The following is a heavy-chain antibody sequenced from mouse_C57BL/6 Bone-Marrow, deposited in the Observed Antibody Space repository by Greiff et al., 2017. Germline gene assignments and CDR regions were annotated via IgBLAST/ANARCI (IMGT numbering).Heavy chain of an antibody. V-gene: IGHV3-6*01. J-gene: IGHJ2*01. CDR1: GYSITSGYY. CDR3: ARSDY. Sequence: EVKLMVSGPGLVKPSQSLSLSCSVTGYSITSGYYWNWIRQFPGNKLEWMGYISYDGSNNYNPSLKNRISITRDTSKNQFFLKLNSVTTEDTATYYCARSDYWGRGTTLTVSA. CDR2: ISYDGSN.